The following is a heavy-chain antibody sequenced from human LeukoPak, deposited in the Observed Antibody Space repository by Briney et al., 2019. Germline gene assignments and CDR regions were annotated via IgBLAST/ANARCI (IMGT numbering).Heavy chain of an antibody. J-gene: IGHJ4*02. V-gene: IGHV4-59*08. CDR1: GGSISSYY. D-gene: IGHD2-15*01. CDR2: IYYSGST. CDR3: TRLWSTDCNGGSCPHQPNY. Sequence: SETLSLTCTVFGGSISSYYWSWIRQPPGKGLEWIGYIYYSGSTNYIPSLKSRVTISVDTSKNLFSLNLRSVTAADTALYYCTRLWSTDCNGGSCPHQPNYWGQGTLVTVSS.